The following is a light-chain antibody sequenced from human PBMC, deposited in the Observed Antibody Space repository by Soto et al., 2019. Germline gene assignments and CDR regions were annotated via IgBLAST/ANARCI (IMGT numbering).Light chain of an antibody. CDR1: QSVGGN. V-gene: IGKV3-15*01. J-gene: IGKJ4*01. CDR2: DAS. CDR3: QQYHTWPVT. Sequence: EIGMTQSPATLSVSPGERATLSCRASQSVGGNLAWYQQRPGQAPRLLIFDASTRATGIPARFSGSGSGTDFTLTINSLQSEDCATYYCQQYHTWPVTFGGGTKVDNK.